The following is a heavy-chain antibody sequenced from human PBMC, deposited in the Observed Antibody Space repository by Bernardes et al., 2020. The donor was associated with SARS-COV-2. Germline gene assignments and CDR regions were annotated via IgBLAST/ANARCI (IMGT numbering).Heavy chain of an antibody. V-gene: IGHV3-21*01. J-gene: IGHJ6*02. CDR3: ATLPSVVVPAAIVYYYYGMDV. Sequence: GGSLRLSCAASGFTFSSYSMNWVRQAPGKGLEWVSSISSSSSYIYYADSVKGRFTISRDNAKNSLYLQMNSLRAEDTAVYYCATLPSVVVPAAIVYYYYGMDVWGQGTTVTVSS. D-gene: IGHD2-2*01. CDR1: GFTFSSYS. CDR2: ISSSSSYI.